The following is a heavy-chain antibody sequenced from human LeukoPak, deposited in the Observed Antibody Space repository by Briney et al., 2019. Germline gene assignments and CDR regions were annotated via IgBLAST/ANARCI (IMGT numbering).Heavy chain of an antibody. CDR2: IKKDGSEK. D-gene: IGHD2-15*01. Sequence: PGGSLRLSCAASGFTFSSYWMSWVRQAPGKGLEWVANIKKDGSEKYYVDSVKGRFTISRDNAKTSLYLQMNSLRAEDTAVCYCTTVASVVVVADTSLPFDYWGQGTLVTVSS. V-gene: IGHV3-7*03. CDR1: GFTFSSYW. J-gene: IGHJ4*02. CDR3: TTVASVVVVADTSLPFDY.